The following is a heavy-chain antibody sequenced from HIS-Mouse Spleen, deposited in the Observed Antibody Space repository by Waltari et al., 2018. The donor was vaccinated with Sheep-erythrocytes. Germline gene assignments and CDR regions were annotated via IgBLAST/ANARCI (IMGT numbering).Heavy chain of an antibody. J-gene: IGHJ4*02. CDR1: VGSIRSGAYY. V-gene: IGHV4-30-4*01. D-gene: IGHD3-10*01. Sequence: QVQLQESGPGLVKPSQTLSLTCTVSVGSIRSGAYYWSWIRQPPGKGLEWIGYIYYRGSTYYNPSLKSRVTISVDTSKNQFSLKLSSVTAADTAVYYCAIYDSGSYAYFDYWGQGTLVTVSS. CDR2: IYYRGST. CDR3: AIYDSGSYAYFDY.